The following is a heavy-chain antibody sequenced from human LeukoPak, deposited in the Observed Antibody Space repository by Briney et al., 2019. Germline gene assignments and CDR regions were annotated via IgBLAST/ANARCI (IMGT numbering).Heavy chain of an antibody. V-gene: IGHV4-34*01. CDR3: ARDRDYYYDSSGYFEFDY. CDR2: INHSGST. D-gene: IGHD3-22*01. J-gene: IGHJ4*02. CDR1: GGSFSGYY. Sequence: SETLSLTCAVYGGSFSGYYWSWIRQPPGKGLEWIGEINHSGSTNYNPSLKSRVTISVDTSKNQFSLKLSSVTAADTAVYYCARDRDYYYDSSGYFEFDYWGQGTLVTVSS.